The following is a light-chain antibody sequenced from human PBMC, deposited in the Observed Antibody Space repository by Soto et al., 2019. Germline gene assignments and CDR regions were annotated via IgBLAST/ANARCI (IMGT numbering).Light chain of an antibody. CDR3: SSYTSSSTPYV. J-gene: IGLJ1*01. CDR2: EVS. CDR1: SSDVGGYNY. V-gene: IGLV2-14*01. Sequence: QSALTQPASVSGSPGQSITISGNGTSSDVGGYNYVSWYQQHPGKAHKLMIYEVSNRPSGVSNRFSGSKAGNTASLTISGLQAEDEADYYCSSYTSSSTPYVFGTGTKVTVL.